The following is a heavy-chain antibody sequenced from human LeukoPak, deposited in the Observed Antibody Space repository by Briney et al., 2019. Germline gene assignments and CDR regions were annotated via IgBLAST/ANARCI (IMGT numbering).Heavy chain of an antibody. D-gene: IGHD6-6*01. J-gene: IGHJ4*02. CDR3: ARGGAARPDF. Sequence: GGSLRLSCAASGFTFSSYGMHWVRQTPGKGLEWVAEIKADGGEKDHVASVKGRFTISRDNAKNSLYLQMNSLRVEDTAVYYCARGGAARPDFWGQGTLVTVSS. CDR2: IKADGGEK. V-gene: IGHV3-7*01. CDR1: GFTFSSYG.